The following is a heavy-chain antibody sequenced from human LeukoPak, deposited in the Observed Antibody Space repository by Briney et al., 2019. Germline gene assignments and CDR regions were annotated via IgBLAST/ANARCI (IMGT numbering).Heavy chain of an antibody. Sequence: SVKVSCKASGGTFSSYAISWVRQAPGQGLEWMGRIIPIFGTANYAQKFQGRDTITTDESTSTAYMELSSLRSEDTAVYYCARDHLTTVTTYLWFDPWGQGTLVTVSS. CDR2: IIPIFGTA. CDR1: GGTFSSYA. D-gene: IGHD4-11*01. CDR3: ARDHLTTVTTYLWFDP. V-gene: IGHV1-69*05. J-gene: IGHJ5*02.